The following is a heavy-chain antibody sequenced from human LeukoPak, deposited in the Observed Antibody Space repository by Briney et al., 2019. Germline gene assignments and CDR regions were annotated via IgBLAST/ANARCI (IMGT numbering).Heavy chain of an antibody. CDR3: ARDFRTNYYYYMDV. CDR2: ISSSSSYI. CDR1: GFTFSSYS. J-gene: IGHJ6*03. V-gene: IGHV3-21*01. Sequence: GGSLRLSCAASGFTFSSYSMNWVRQAPGKGLEWVSSISSSSSYIYYADSAKGRFTISRDNAKNSLYLQMNSLRAEDTAVYYCARDFRTNYYYYMDVWGKGTTVTVSS. D-gene: IGHD1-14*01.